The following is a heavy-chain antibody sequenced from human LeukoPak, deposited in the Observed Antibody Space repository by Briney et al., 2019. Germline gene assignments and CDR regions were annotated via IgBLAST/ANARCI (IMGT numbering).Heavy chain of an antibody. V-gene: IGHV4-59*01. CDR1: GGSISSYY. CDR2: IYFSGST. J-gene: IGHJ3*02. D-gene: IGHD3-22*01. CDR3: ARAADYYDSGGYSNVFDI. Sequence: PSETLSLTCTVSGGSISSYYWSWIRQPPGKGLEWIGYIYFSGSTNYNPSLRSRVTISVDTSKNQFSLKLSSVTAADTAVYYCARAADYYDSGGYSNVFDIWGQGTMVTVSS.